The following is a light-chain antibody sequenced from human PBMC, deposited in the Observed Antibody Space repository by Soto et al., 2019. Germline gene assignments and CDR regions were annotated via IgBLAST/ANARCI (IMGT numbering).Light chain of an antibody. J-gene: IGKJ5*01. CDR1: QSVSSSY. CDR2: GAS. CDR3: QQYNNWPIT. Sequence: EIVLTQSPGTLSLSPGERATLSFSASQSVSSSYLAWYQQKPGQAPRLLIYGASSRATGIPDRFSGSGSGTEFTLTISSLQSEDFAIYYCQQYNNWPITFGQGTRLAIK. V-gene: IGKV3-20*01.